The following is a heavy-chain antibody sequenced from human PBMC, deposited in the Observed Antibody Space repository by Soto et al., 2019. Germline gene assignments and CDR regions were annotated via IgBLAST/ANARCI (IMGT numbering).Heavy chain of an antibody. D-gene: IGHD2-15*01. J-gene: IGHJ5*02. Sequence: SETLSLTCSVSGGSINYNSYYWGWIRQPPGKGLEWVGGIFYTGTTYYSPSLKDRVTISVDTSKDSFSLNLTSVTAADTAVYFCARLVVVAPVANAWGQGTLVTVSS. CDR2: IFYTGTT. CDR1: GGSINYNSYY. CDR3: ARLVVVAPVANA. V-gene: IGHV4-39*02.